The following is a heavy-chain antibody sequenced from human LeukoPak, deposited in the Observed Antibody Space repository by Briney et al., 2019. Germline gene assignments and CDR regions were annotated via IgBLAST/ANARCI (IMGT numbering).Heavy chain of an antibody. V-gene: IGHV1-69*01. J-gene: IGHJ3*02. Sequence: SVKVSCKASGGTFSSYAISWVRQAPGQGLEWMGGIIPIFGTTNYAQKFQGRVTITADESTSTAYMELSSLRSEDTAVYYCARDRGYYGSGSSDAFDIWGQGTMVTVSS. CDR3: ARDRGYYGSGSSDAFDI. D-gene: IGHD3-10*01. CDR2: IIPIFGTT. CDR1: GGTFSSYA.